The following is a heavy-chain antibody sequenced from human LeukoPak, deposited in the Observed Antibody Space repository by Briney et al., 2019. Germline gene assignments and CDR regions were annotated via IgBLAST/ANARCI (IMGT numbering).Heavy chain of an antibody. CDR1: GGPFSGYY. CDR2: INHSGST. V-gene: IGHV4-34*01. Sequence: PSETLSLTCAVYGGPFSGYYWSWIRQPPGKGLEWIGEINHSGSTNYNPSLRSRVTISVDTSKNQFSLKLSSGTAADTAVYYCARHIGTSGYYPPSFDYWGQGTLVTVSS. D-gene: IGHD3-22*01. CDR3: ARHIGTSGYYPPSFDY. J-gene: IGHJ4*02.